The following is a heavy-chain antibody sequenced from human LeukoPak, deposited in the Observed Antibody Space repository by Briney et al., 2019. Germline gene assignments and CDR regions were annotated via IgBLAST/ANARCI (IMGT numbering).Heavy chain of an antibody. D-gene: IGHD6-6*01. CDR1: GFTFSSYW. V-gene: IGHV3-74*01. CDR2: INSDGTST. Sequence: PGGSLRLSCAAFGFTFSSYWIHWVRQAPGKGPVWVSRINSDGTSTTYADPVKGRLTISRDSAKNTVYLQMNSLRAEDTAVYYCVRGGGADRPYGLDVWGQGTTVTVSS. CDR3: VRGGGADRPYGLDV. J-gene: IGHJ6*02.